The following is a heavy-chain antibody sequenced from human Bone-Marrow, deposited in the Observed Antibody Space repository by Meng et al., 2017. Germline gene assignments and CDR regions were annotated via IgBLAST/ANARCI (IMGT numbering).Heavy chain of an antibody. J-gene: IGHJ5*02. D-gene: IGHD3-9*01. CDR3: AGDKRYFDWLSEPEVNNWFDP. CDR1: GGTFSSNA. Sequence: SVKVFCKAAGGTFSSNAISWGRQAAGQGSEWMGGIIPIFGTANYAQKFQGRVTITADESTSTAYMGLSSLRSEDTAVYYCAGDKRYFDWLSEPEVNNWFDPWGQGTLVTVSS. CDR2: IIPIFGTA. V-gene: IGHV1-69*13.